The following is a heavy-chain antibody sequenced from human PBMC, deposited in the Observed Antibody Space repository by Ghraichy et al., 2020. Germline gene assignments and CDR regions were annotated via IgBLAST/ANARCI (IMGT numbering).Heavy chain of an antibody. CDR3: AKAIGSHPYDMDV. CDR1: GFIFTGYG. V-gene: IGHV3-30*02. Sequence: GGSLRLSCAASGFIFTGYGMHWVRQAPGKGLEWVAVITDDGNTKYYADSVKVRFTISRDNSKNTLFLQMNSLRGEDTAVYYCAKAIGSHPYDMDVWGQGTTVTVSS. J-gene: IGHJ6*02. CDR2: ITDDGNTK. D-gene: IGHD3-22*01.